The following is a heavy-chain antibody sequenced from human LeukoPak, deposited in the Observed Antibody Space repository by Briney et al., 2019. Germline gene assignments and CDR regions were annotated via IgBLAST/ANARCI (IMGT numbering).Heavy chain of an antibody. CDR2: IKQDGSEK. Sequence: GGSLRLSCAASGFTFSSYWMSWVRQAPGKGLEWVANIKQDGSEKYYVDSVKGRFTISGDNAKNSLYLQMNSLRAEDTAVYCCARRGNYDFWSGYSSSLGYFDLWGRGTLVTVSS. J-gene: IGHJ2*01. CDR3: ARRGNYDFWSGYSSSLGYFDL. D-gene: IGHD3-3*01. V-gene: IGHV3-7*01. CDR1: GFTFSSYW.